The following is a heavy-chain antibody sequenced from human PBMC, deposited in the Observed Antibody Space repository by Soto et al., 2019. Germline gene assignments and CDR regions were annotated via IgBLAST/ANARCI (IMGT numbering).Heavy chain of an antibody. CDR1: GLTFSSYG. D-gene: IGHD3-22*01. CDR2: ISYDGSNE. J-gene: IGHJ4*02. V-gene: IGHV3-30*18. CDR3: AKDSYYHDSSGYYIFDY. Sequence: QVQLVESGGGVVQPGGSLRLSCAASGLTFSSYGMHWVRQAPGKGLEWVAHISYDGSNEHYVDSVKGRFTISRDNSKNTLFRQMTGLRAEDTAVYYCAKDSYYHDSSGYYIFDYWGQGTLVTVSS.